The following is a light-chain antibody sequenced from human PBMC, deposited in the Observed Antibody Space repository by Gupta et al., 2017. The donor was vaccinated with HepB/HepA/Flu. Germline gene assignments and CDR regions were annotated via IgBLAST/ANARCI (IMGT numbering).Light chain of an antibody. CDR1: QGVSSSY. CDR3: QQYGSSRYT. CDR2: GSS. V-gene: IGKV3-20*01. Sequence: VLTQSTDSLSLSQGERATLSGRASQGVSSSYLAWYQQNAGQAPRLLIYGSSSRTTGIPNRCSSSGSGTFFILTIRILDAEDFAFYYCQQYGSSRYTFGQGTKLEIK. J-gene: IGKJ2*01.